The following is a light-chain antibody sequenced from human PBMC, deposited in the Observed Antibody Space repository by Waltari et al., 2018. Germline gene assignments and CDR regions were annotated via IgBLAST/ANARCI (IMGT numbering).Light chain of an antibody. CDR3: CSYAGSYSVV. J-gene: IGLJ2*01. CDR2: DVS. V-gene: IGLV2-11*01. Sequence: QSALTQPRSVYGSPGQAVTLSCPGTSSDVGGYKYVSWFQQHPGKAPKLMLYDVSKRPSGVPDRFSGSKSGNTASLTISGLQAEDEADYYCCSYAGSYSVVFGGGTKLTVL. CDR1: SSDVGGYKY.